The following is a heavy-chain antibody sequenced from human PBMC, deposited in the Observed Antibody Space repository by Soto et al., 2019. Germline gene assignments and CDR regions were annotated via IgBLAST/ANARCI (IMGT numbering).Heavy chain of an antibody. CDR2: IYYSGST. J-gene: IGHJ4*02. V-gene: IGHV4-39*01. D-gene: IGHD6-13*01. CDR1: GGSISSSSYY. Sequence: QLQLQESGPGLVKPSETLSLTCTVSGGSISSSSYYWGWIRQPPGKGLEWIGSIYYSGSTYYNPSLKSRVTISVDTSKNQFSLKRSSVPAADTAVYYCASLGIIAAAGGLNFDYCGQGTLVTVSS. CDR3: ASLGIIAAAGGLNFDY.